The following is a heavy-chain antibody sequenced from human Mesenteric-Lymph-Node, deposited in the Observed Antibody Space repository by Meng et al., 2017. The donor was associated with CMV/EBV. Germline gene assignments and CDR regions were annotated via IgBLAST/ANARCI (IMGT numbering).Heavy chain of an antibody. CDR3: ARDLLPIV. Sequence: GESLKISCAASGFTFSSYGMHWVRQAPGKGLEWVAFIRYDGSNKYYADSVKGRFTISRDNSKNTLYLQMNSLRAEDTAVYYCARDLLPIVWGQGTLVTVSS. V-gene: IGHV3-30*02. CDR1: GFTFSSYG. J-gene: IGHJ4*02. D-gene: IGHD2-15*01. CDR2: IRYDGSNK.